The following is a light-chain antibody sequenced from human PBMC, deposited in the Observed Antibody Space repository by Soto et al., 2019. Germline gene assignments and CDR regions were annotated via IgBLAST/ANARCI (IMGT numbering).Light chain of an antibody. V-gene: IGKV3D-20*02. CDR1: QSVSKSF. Sequence: EIVLTQSPGTLSMSPGERVVLSCRASQSVSKSFVAWYQQKPGQAPRLLIYGALSRATGIPDRFSGSGYGTDFTLTISSLEPEDFAVYYCQQRSNWPPTFGQGTKVDIK. CDR3: QQRSNWPPT. CDR2: GAL. J-gene: IGKJ1*01.